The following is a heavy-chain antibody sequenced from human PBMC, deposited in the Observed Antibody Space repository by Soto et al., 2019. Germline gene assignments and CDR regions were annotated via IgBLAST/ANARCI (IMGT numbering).Heavy chain of an antibody. J-gene: IGHJ4*02. CDR3: ARHQMVDAVFGVVTAPRDFDY. CDR1: GGSISSSSYY. CDR2: IYYSGST. D-gene: IGHD3-3*01. V-gene: IGHV4-39*01. Sequence: SETLSLTCTVSGGSISSSSYYWGWIRQPPGKGLEWIGSIYYSGSTYYNPSLKSRVTISVDTSKNQFSLKLSSVTAADTAVYYCARHQMVDAVFGVVTAPRDFDYWGQGTLVTVSS.